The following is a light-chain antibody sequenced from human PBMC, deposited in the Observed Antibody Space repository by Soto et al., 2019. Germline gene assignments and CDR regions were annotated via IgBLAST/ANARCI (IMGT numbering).Light chain of an antibody. Sequence: QSALTQPASVSGSPGQSITISCTGTSSDVGGYNYVSWYQQHPGKAPKLMIYEVSNRPSGVSNRFSVSKSGNTASLTISGLQAEDEADDYCSSYTSSSTLVFGTGTKLTVL. CDR2: EVS. CDR1: SSDVGGYNY. J-gene: IGLJ1*01. V-gene: IGLV2-14*01. CDR3: SSYTSSSTLV.